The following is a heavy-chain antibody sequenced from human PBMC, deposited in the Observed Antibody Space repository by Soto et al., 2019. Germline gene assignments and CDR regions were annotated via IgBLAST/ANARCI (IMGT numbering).Heavy chain of an antibody. J-gene: IGHJ6*03. Sequence: PSETLSLTCTVSGGSISSYYWSWIRQPPGKGLEWIGYIYYSGSTNYNPSLKSRVTISVDTSKNQFSLKLSSVTAADTAVYYCASITMVRGVTYYYYMDVWGKGTTVTVSS. D-gene: IGHD3-10*01. CDR1: GGSISSYY. CDR2: IYYSGST. V-gene: IGHV4-59*01. CDR3: ASITMVRGVTYYYYMDV.